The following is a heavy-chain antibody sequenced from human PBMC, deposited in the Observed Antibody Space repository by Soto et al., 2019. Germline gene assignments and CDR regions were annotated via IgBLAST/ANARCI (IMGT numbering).Heavy chain of an antibody. CDR2: IYYSGIT. Sequence: SETLSLTCTVSGRSIISSSYYWGWIRHPPGKRQERIVSIYYSGITYYNQSLKSRVTMAVDTSKNQFSLKLTSVTSSDTSVYYCVSHRYCSGATCYHLDNWFDPWGQGTLVTVSS. V-gene: IGHV4-39*01. CDR3: VSHRYCSGATCYHLDNWFDP. J-gene: IGHJ5*02. D-gene: IGHD2-15*01. CDR1: GRSIISSSYY.